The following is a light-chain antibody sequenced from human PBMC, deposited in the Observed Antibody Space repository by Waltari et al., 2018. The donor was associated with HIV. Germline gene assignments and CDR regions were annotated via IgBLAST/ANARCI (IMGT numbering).Light chain of an antibody. CDR1: RSNIGSNS. Sequence: SVLAQPPSASGTPGQLVPIPCSGSRSNIGSNSVNRYQHFPGTAPKRLIYGDSLRPSGVPARFSGSKFGTSASLVITGLQSGDEADYYCSTWDDRLNGPVVFGGGTRLTVL. V-gene: IGLV1-44*01. J-gene: IGLJ2*01. CDR3: STWDDRLNGPVV. CDR2: GDS.